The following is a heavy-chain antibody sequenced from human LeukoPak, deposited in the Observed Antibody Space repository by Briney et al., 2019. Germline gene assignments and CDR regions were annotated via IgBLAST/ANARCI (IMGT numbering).Heavy chain of an antibody. J-gene: IGHJ5*02. V-gene: IGHV4-59*01. CDR1: GGSISSYY. CDR3: ARERIADRRSWFAP. CDR2: IYYSGST. D-gene: IGHD6-6*01. Sequence: SESLSLTCTVSGGSISSYYWSWIRQPAGKGLEWIGYIYYSGSTNYNPSLKSRVTISVDTSKNQFSLKLSSVTAADTAVYYCARERIADRRSWFAPWGQGTLVTVSS.